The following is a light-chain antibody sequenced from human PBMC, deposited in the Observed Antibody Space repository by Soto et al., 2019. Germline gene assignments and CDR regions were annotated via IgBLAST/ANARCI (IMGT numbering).Light chain of an antibody. Sequence: QSVLTQPRSVSGSPGESVTISCSGTSSDVGSYNYVSWYQQYPGKAPKVMIYDVSERPSEVPVRFSGSKSGNTASLTISGLQAEDEAAYFCCSYSGSDSLLFGGGTQLTVL. J-gene: IGLJ2*01. CDR2: DVS. V-gene: IGLV2-11*01. CDR1: SSDVGSYNY. CDR3: CSYSGSDSLL.